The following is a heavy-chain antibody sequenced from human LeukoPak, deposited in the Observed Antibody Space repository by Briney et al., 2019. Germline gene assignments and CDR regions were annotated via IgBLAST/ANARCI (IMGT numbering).Heavy chain of an antibody. CDR1: GYIFTSYG. Sequence: GASVKASCKASGYIFTSYGLSWVRQSPGQGLEWMGWISTFNDNTIYAQKFQGRVTMTTDTSTSTAYMELRSLRSDDTAVYYCAREFSTCYYYFDYWGQGTPVTVSS. V-gene: IGHV1-18*01. CDR2: ISTFNDNT. D-gene: IGHD2-15*01. CDR3: AREFSTCYYYFDY. J-gene: IGHJ4*02.